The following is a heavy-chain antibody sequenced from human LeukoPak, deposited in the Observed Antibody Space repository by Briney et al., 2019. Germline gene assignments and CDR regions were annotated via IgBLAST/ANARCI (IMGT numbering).Heavy chain of an antibody. CDR3: ARQVDIGMALPDY. Sequence: ASVTVSFMSSGYTFTRYGMTWVRQAPGHGLEWMGWISAYNRKTNYAQKLQGRVTMTTDTSTSTAYMELSSLRSDDTAVYYCARQVDIGMALPDYWGQGTLVTVSS. J-gene: IGHJ4*02. V-gene: IGHV1-18*01. CDR2: ISAYNRKT. D-gene: IGHD5-18*01. CDR1: GYTFTRYG.